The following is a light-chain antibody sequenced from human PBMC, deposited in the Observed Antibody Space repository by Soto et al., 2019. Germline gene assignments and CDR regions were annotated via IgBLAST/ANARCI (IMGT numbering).Light chain of an antibody. CDR1: TGDVGAYDF. CDR3: QSYDSSLSGSWV. Sequence: QSVLTQPRSVSGSPGQSVTISCTGTTGDVGAYDFVSWYQHHPGKAPKLIIYDVYKRPSGVPDRFSGSKSGNTASLAITGLQAEDEADYYCQSYDSSLSGSWVFGGGTKLIVL. J-gene: IGLJ3*02. V-gene: IGLV2-11*01. CDR2: DVY.